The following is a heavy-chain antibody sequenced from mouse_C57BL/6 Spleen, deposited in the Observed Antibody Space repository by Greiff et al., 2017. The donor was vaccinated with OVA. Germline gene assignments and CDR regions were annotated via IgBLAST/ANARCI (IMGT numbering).Heavy chain of an antibody. D-gene: IGHD1-1*01. CDR1: GFSFNTYA. J-gene: IGHJ2*01. Sequence: EVKLQESGGGLVQPKGSLKLSCAASGFSFNTYAMNWVRQAPGKGLEWVARIRSKSNNYATYYADSVKDRFTISRDDSESMLYLQMNNLKTEDTAMYYCVRSSYYYGSSYMDYWGQGTTLTVSS. CDR3: VRSSYYYGSSYMDY. CDR2: IRSKSNNYAT. V-gene: IGHV10-1*01.